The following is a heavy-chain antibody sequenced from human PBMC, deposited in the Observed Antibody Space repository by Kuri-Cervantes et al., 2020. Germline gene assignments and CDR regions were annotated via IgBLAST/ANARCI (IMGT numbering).Heavy chain of an antibody. CDR1: GYTFTSYY. CDR3: TRGEYFDHYYMDV. J-gene: IGHJ6*03. D-gene: IGHD3-16*01. V-gene: IGHV1-46*01. Sequence: ASVKVSCKASGYTFTSYYMHWVRQAPGQGLEWMGIINPSGGSTSCAQKFQGRVTMTRDASTNTAYMELTSLRFEDTAMYYCTRGEYFDHYYMDVWGKGTTVTVSS. CDR2: INPSGGST.